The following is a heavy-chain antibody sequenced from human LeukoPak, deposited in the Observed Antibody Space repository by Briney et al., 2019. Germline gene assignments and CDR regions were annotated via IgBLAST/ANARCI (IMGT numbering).Heavy chain of an antibody. V-gene: IGHV3-23*01. CDR2: IFGSGGSP. CDR3: GKTTAGYSSGQKPAWPVDY. D-gene: IGHD5-18*01. Sequence: GGSLRLSCEASGFSFGSFAMYWVRQAPGKGLDWIAGIFGSGGSPHYADSVKGRFTISRDNSKNTVYLQINSLRAEDTAVYYCGKTTAGYSSGQKPAWPVDYWGQGTLVTVSS. CDR1: GFSFGSFA. J-gene: IGHJ4*02.